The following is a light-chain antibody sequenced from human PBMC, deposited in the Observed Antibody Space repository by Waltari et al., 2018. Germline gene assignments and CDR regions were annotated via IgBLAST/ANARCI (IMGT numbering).Light chain of an antibody. Sequence: QSVLTQPPSVSGAPGQRVTISCTGSSSNIGAGYGVHWYQQFPGTAPKVLIYHNSQRPPWVPDRFSGSKSGASASLAITGLQAEDEADYYCQSYDSSLSGVGVVFAGGTKLTVL. CDR2: HNS. CDR3: QSYDSSLSGVGVV. V-gene: IGLV1-40*01. J-gene: IGLJ2*01. CDR1: SSNIGAGYG.